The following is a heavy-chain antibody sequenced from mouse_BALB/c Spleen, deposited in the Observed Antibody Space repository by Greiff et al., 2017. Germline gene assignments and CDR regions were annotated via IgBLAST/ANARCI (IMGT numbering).Heavy chain of an antibody. CDR1: GYTFTNYW. Sequence: QVQLQQSGADLVRPGTSVKISCTASGYTFTNYWLGWVKQRPGHGLEWIGDIYPGGGYTNYNEKFKGKATLTADTSSSTSYMQLSSLTSEDSAVYFCARPYRYDGSYAMDYWGQGTSVTVSS. V-gene: IGHV1-63*02. CDR2: IYPGGGYT. J-gene: IGHJ4*01. D-gene: IGHD2-14*01. CDR3: ARPYRYDGSYAMDY.